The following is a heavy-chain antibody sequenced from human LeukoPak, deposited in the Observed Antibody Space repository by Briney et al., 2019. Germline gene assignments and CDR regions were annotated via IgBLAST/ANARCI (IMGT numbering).Heavy chain of an antibody. J-gene: IGHJ5*02. CDR1: GGSISSYY. D-gene: IGHD3-10*01. V-gene: IGHV4-59*01. CDR3: ARGTVTMVRGTNWFDP. Sequence: SETLSLTCTVSGGSISSYYWSWIRQPPGKGLEWIGYIYYSGSTNYNPSLKSRVTISVDTSKNQFSLKLSSVTPADTAVYYCARGTVTMVRGTNWFDPWGQGTLVTVSS. CDR2: IYYSGST.